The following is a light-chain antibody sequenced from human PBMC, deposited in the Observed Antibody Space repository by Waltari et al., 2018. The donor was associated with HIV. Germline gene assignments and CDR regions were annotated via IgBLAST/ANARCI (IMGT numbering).Light chain of an antibody. CDR3: AAWDVSLRGAYV. J-gene: IGLJ1*01. CDR1: RSDIGSNY. CDR2: RNN. Sequence: QSVLTQPPSASGTPGQRVTISCSGARSDIGSNYVYWYQQLPGTAPKLLIYRNNQRPSGVPDRFSASKSGTSASLAISGLRSEKEADYYCAAWDVSLRGAYVFGTGTKVAVL. V-gene: IGLV1-47*01.